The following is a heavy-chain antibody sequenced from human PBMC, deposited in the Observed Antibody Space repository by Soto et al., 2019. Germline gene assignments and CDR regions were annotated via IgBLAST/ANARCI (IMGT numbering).Heavy chain of an antibody. D-gene: IGHD2-2*01. CDR1: GYSFTSYW. CDR2: IDPSDSYT. J-gene: IGHJ6*02. CDR3: ARFPIGVVVPAANHDYYYYGMDV. V-gene: IGHV5-10-1*01. Sequence: GSLKISCKGSGYSFTSYWISWVRQMPGKGLEWMGRIDPSDSYTNYSPSFQGHVTISADRSISTAYLQWSSLKASDTAMYYCARFPIGVVVPAANHDYYYYGMDVWGQGTTVTVYS.